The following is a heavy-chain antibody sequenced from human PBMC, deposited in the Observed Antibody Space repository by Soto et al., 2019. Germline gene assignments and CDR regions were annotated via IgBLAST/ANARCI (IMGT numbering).Heavy chain of an antibody. J-gene: IGHJ5*02. Sequence: PSETLSLTCTVSGGSINSYYWSWIRQPPGKGLEWIGYIYYSGSTNYNPSLKSRVTISVDTSKNQFSLNLSSVTAADTAVYYCAREHGFSYGLNYFDPWGQGTLVTVSS. CDR1: GGSINSYY. CDR3: AREHGFSYGLNYFDP. V-gene: IGHV4-59*01. D-gene: IGHD5-18*01. CDR2: IYYSGST.